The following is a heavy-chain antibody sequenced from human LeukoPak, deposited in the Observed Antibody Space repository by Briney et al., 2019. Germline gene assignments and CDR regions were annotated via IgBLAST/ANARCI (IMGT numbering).Heavy chain of an antibody. J-gene: IGHJ3*02. V-gene: IGHV3-33*01. Sequence: GGSLRLSCAASGFTFSSYGMHWVRQAPGKGLEWVAVIWYDGSNKYYADSVKGRFTISRDNSKNTLYLQMNSLRAEDTAVYYCARDLYDSSADDASDIWGQGTMVTVSS. CDR1: GFTFSSYG. CDR3: ARDLYDSSADDASDI. CDR2: IWYDGSNK. D-gene: IGHD3-22*01.